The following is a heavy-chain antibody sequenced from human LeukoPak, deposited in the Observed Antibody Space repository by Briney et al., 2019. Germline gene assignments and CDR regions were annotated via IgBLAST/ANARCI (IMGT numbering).Heavy chain of an antibody. Sequence: ASVEVSCKASGYTFTSYGISWVRQAPGQGLEWMGWISAYNGNTNYAQKLQGRVTMTTDTSTSTAYMELRSLRSDDTAVYYCARDLGALSGYYYDISLDYWGQGTLVTVSS. J-gene: IGHJ4*02. CDR3: ARDLGALSGYYYDISLDY. V-gene: IGHV1-18*01. CDR2: ISAYNGNT. D-gene: IGHD3-22*01. CDR1: GYTFTSYG.